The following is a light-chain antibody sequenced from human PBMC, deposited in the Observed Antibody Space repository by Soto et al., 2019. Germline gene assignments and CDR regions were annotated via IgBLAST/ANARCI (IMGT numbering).Light chain of an antibody. V-gene: IGKV3-15*01. CDR3: QQCIYGPLFT. Sequence: EIVKTPSAAALFVYPGETATLSCRASQSVSRYLAWYQHRPGQAPRLLIYDASTRATGIPARFSGSGSGTEFTLTISGLQSEDFAVYSCQQCIYGPLFTFCPETRLQI. CDR1: QSVSRY. J-gene: IGKJ5*01. CDR2: DAS.